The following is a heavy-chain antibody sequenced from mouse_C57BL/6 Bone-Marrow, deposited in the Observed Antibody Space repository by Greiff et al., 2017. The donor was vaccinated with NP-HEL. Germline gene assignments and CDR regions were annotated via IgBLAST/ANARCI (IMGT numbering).Heavy chain of an antibody. J-gene: IGHJ2*01. CDR2: IDPSDSYT. CDR1: GYTFTSYW. D-gene: IGHD1-1*01. V-gene: IGHV1-59*01. Sequence: VQLQQPGAELVRPGTSVKLSCKASGYTFTSYWMHWVKQRPGQGLEWIGVIDPSDSYTNYNQKFKGKATLTVDTSSSTAYMQLSSLTSEDSAVYYCARERVITTVVAYYFDYWGQGTTLTVSS. CDR3: ARERVITTVVAYYFDY.